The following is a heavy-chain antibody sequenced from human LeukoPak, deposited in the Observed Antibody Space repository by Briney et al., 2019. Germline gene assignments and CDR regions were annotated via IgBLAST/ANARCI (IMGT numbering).Heavy chain of an antibody. V-gene: IGHV1-69*01. CDR1: GGTFSSYA. CDR3: ARAENDYSHYERLGY. D-gene: IGHD4-11*01. J-gene: IGHJ4*02. Sequence: SVKVSCKASGGTFSSYAISWVRQAPGQGLEWMGGIIPIFGTANYAQKFQGRVTITADESTSTAYMELSRLRSDDTAVYYCARAENDYSHYERLGYWGQGTLVTVSS. CDR2: IIPIFGTA.